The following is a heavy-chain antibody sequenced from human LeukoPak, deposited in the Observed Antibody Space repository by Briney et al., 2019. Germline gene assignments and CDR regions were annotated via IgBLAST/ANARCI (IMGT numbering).Heavy chain of an antibody. J-gene: IGHJ6*02. CDR1: GFTFSSYA. D-gene: IGHD3-10*01. Sequence: GGSLRLSCAASGFTFSSYAMSRVRQAPGKGLEWVSAISGSGGSTYYADSVKGRFTISRDNSKNTLYLQMNSLRAEDTAVYYCAKDLLRYYYGSGSYRYGMDVWGQGTTVTVSS. V-gene: IGHV3-23*01. CDR2: ISGSGGST. CDR3: AKDLLRYYYGSGSYRYGMDV.